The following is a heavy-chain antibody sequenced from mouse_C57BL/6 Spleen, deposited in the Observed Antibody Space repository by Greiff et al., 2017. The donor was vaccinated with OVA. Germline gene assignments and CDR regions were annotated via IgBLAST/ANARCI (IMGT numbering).Heavy chain of an antibody. D-gene: IGHD2-10*02. CDR3: ARDRSPSYWYFDV. Sequence: EVMLVESEGGLVQPGSSMKLSCTASGFTFSDYYMAWVRQVPEKGLEWVANINYDGSSTYYLDSLKSRFIISRDNAKNILYLQMSSLKSEDTATYYCARDRSPSYWYFDVWGTGTTVTVSS. CDR2: INYDGSST. V-gene: IGHV5-16*01. CDR1: GFTFSDYY. J-gene: IGHJ1*03.